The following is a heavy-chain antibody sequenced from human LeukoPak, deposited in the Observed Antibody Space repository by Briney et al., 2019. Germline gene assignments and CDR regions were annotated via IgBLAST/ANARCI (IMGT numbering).Heavy chain of an antibody. D-gene: IGHD3-22*01. V-gene: IGHV4-4*07. CDR1: GGSISSYY. CDR2: IYTSGST. Sequence: SETLSLPCTVSGGSISSYYWSWIRQPAGKGLEWLGRIYTSGSTNYNPSLKSRVTMSVDTSKNQFSLKLSSVTAADTAVYYCARDLDTMIVVVTPGAFDIWGQGTMVTVSS. J-gene: IGHJ3*02. CDR3: ARDLDTMIVVVTPGAFDI.